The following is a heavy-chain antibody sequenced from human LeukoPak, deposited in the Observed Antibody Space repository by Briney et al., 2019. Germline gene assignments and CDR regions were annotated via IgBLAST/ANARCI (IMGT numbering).Heavy chain of an antibody. V-gene: IGHV1-69*01. D-gene: IGHD3-9*01. Sequence: SVKVSCKASGGTFSSYAISWVRQAPGQGLEWMGGIITIFGTANYAQKFQGRVTITADESTSTAYMELSSLRSEDTAVYYCARVVYDILTGYYYSFDYWGQGTLVTVSS. J-gene: IGHJ4*02. CDR2: IITIFGTA. CDR1: GGTFSSYA. CDR3: ARVVYDILTGYYYSFDY.